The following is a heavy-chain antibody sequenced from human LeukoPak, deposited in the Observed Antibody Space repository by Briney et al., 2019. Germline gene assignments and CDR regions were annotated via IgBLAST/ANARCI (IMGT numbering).Heavy chain of an antibody. V-gene: IGHV4-39*01. CDR2: IYYSGST. D-gene: IGHD2-2*01. CDR3: ARGRYCSSTSCWNYYYYYMDV. Sequence: PSETLSLTCTVSGGSISSSSYYWGWIRQPPGKALEWIGSIYYSGSTYYNPSLKSRVTISVDTSMNQFSLKLSSVTAADTAVYYCARGRYCSSTSCWNYYYYYMDVWGKGTTVTVSS. J-gene: IGHJ6*03. CDR1: GGSISSSSYY.